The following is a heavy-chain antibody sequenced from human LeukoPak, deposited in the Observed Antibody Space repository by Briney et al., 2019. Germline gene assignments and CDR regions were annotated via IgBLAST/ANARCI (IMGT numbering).Heavy chain of an antibody. D-gene: IGHD5-24*01. CDR1: GDSVSSNRAA. Sequence: SQTLSLTCAISGDSVSSNRAAWNWIRQSPSRGLECLGRTFYRSKWSNDYALSVKSRITINADTSKNQFSLQLNSVTPEDAAVYYCARNRLWLQSDFDYWGQGTLVTVSS. J-gene: IGHJ4*02. CDR3: ARNRLWLQSDFDY. V-gene: IGHV6-1*01. CDR2: TFYRSKWSN.